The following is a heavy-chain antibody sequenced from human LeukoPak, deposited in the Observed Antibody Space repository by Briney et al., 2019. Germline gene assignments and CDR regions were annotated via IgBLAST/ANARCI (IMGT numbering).Heavy chain of an antibody. CDR2: ISSSSSYI. V-gene: IGHV3-21*01. CDR3: ARDPPSRGTRYFDY. J-gene: IGHJ4*02. Sequence: PGGSLRLSCAASGFTFSSYSTNWVRQAPGKGLEWVSSISSSSSYIYYADSVKGRFTISRDNAKNSLYLQMNSLRAEDTAVYYCARDPPSRGTRYFDYWGQGILVTVSS. CDR1: GFTFSSYS. D-gene: IGHD3-16*01.